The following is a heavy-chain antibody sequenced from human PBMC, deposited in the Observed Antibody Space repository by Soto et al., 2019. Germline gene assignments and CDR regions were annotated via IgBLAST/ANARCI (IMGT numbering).Heavy chain of an antibody. Sequence: ASVKVSGKASGYTFTSYFITWVRQAPGRGLEWMGWISAYNGNTNYPQMLQGRVTMTTDTTTSAAYMELRSLRSDDTAVYYCARQNYYSGMDVWGQGTTVIVSS. V-gene: IGHV1-18*01. CDR1: GYTFTSYF. CDR3: ARQNYYSGMDV. J-gene: IGHJ6*02. CDR2: ISAYNGNT.